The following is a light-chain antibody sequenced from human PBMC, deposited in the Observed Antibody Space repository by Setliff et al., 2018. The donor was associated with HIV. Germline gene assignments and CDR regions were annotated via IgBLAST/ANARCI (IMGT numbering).Light chain of an antibody. CDR1: QSVSSSN. V-gene: IGKV3-20*01. J-gene: IGKJ3*01. Sequence: EIVLTQSPGTLSLSPGERATLSCRASQSVSSSNLAWYQQKPGQAPRLLIYGASRRATGIPDRFSGSGSGTDFTLTISRLEPEDFAVYYCQQYGTSPRFTFGPGTKGGYQ. CDR2: GAS. CDR3: QQYGTSPRFT.